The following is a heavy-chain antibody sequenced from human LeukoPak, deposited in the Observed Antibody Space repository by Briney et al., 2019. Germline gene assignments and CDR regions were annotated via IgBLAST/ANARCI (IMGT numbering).Heavy chain of an antibody. CDR2: IISNSGTA. J-gene: IGHJ6*03. D-gene: IGHD5-12*01. Sequence: ASVKVSCKASGGTLTINGITWVRQAPGQGLEWMGAIISNSGTANYAQKFQGRLTITADKSTNTVYMELTSLKSEDTAVYFCARASAYDPPPPPKYYMDVWGKGTTVIVSS. CDR1: GGTLTING. V-gene: IGHV1-69*06. CDR3: ARASAYDPPPPPKYYMDV.